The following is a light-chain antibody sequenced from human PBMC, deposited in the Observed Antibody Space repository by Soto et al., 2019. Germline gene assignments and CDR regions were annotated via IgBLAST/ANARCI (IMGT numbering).Light chain of an antibody. J-gene: IGLJ3*02. CDR2: SSN. CDR1: SSNIGNNP. Sequence: QSVLTQPPSASGTPGQSVTISCSGNSSNIGNNPVNWYQQLPGTAPKLLIYSSNQRPSGVPYRISGSKSGASASLAITGLQSDDEADYYCATWDDSLSGRWVFGGGTKLTVL. CDR3: ATWDDSLSGRWV. V-gene: IGLV1-44*01.